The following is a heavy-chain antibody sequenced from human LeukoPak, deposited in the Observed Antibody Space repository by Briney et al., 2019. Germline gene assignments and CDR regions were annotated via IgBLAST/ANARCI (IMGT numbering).Heavy chain of an antibody. J-gene: IGHJ4*02. CDR3: ARGTTLSSGYYTLDY. Sequence: GGSLILSCAASGFIFSSYGMHWVRQAPGKGLEWVAVIWYDGSNKYYADSVKGRFTISRDNSKNTLYLQMNSLRAEDTAVYYCARGTTLSSGYYTLDYWGQGTLVTVSS. D-gene: IGHD3-3*01. CDR1: GFIFSSYG. CDR2: IWYDGSNK. V-gene: IGHV3-33*01.